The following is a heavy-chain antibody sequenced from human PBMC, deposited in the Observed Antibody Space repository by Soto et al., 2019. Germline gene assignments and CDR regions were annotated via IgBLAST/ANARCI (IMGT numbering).Heavy chain of an antibody. Sequence: QVQLVQSGAEVKKPGASVKVSCKASGFSYINYDINWVRQAAGQGLEWMGWMNPNSGNTAYAQKFLGRVTLTRDTSISAAYMELSSLTSEDTAVYYCARGRRALGILAFWGQGTLVTVSS. CDR1: GFSYINYD. J-gene: IGHJ4*02. V-gene: IGHV1-8*01. CDR3: ARGRRALGILAF. D-gene: IGHD3-16*01. CDR2: MNPNSGNT.